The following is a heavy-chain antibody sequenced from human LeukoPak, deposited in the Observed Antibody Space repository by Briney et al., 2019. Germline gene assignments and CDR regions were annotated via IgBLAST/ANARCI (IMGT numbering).Heavy chain of an antibody. CDR1: GFTFDDYA. V-gene: IGHV3-20*04. D-gene: IGHD1-26*01. CDR2: LNWNGDST. J-gene: IGHJ4*02. CDR3: AKDRAWGAFAY. Sequence: PGGSLRLSCAVSGFTFDDYAMSWVRQTPGKGLEWVSSLNWNGDSTYYANSVKGRFTISRDNAKDSLYLQMNSLRAEDTAIYYCAKDRAWGAFAYWGQGTLVTVSS.